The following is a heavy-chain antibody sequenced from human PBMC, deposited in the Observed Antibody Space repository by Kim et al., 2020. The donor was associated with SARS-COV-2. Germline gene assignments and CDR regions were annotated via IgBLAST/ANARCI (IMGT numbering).Heavy chain of an antibody. CDR1: EFTFSSYV. CDR2: ISYDGSNK. V-gene: IGHV3-30*04. J-gene: IGHJ6*02. Sequence: GGSLRLSCAASEFTFSSYVMHWVRQAPGKGLEWVAVISYDGSNKYYADSVKGRFTISRDNSKNTLYLQMNSLRAEDTAVYYCARDVGGYSSSRSGDYYYYYVMDVWGQGTTVTVSS. CDR3: ARDVGGYSSSRSGDYYYYYVMDV. D-gene: IGHD6-13*01.